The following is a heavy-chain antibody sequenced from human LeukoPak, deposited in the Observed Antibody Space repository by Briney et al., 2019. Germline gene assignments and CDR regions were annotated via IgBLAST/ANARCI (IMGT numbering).Heavy chain of an antibody. J-gene: IGHJ6*03. CDR2: IIPIFGTA. CDR3: ARRGGSPSGNYYYYYMDV. Sequence: SVKVSCKASGGTFSSYAISWARQAPGQGLEWMGGIIPIFGTANYAQKFQGRVTITADESTSTAYMELSSLRSEDTAVYYCARRGGSPSGNYYYYYMDVWGKGTTVTVSS. V-gene: IGHV1-69*01. CDR1: GGTFSSYA. D-gene: IGHD6-6*01.